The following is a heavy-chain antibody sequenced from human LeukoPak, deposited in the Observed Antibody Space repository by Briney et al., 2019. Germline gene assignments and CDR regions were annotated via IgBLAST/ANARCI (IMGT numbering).Heavy chain of an antibody. CDR1: GYTFTSYG. CDR3: ARDLFAPYYDFWSGYYSYLDY. Sequence: ASVKVSCKASGYTFTSYGISWVRQAPGQGLEWMGWISAYNGNTNYAQKLQGRVTVTTDTSTSTAYMELRSLRSDDTAVYYCARDLFAPYYDFWSGYYSYLDYWGQGTLVTVSS. J-gene: IGHJ4*02. CDR2: ISAYNGNT. D-gene: IGHD3-3*01. V-gene: IGHV1-18*01.